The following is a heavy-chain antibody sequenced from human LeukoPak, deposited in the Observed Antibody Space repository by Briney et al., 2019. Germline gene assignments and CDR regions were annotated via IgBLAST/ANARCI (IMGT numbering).Heavy chain of an antibody. Sequence: SETLSLTCTVSGGSISSGTYYWGWIRQPPGKGLEWIGEINHSGSTNYNPSLKSRVTISVDTSKNQFSLKLSSVTAADTAVYYCARERDYDSSGYYPVGAFDIWGQGTMVTVSS. V-gene: IGHV4-39*07. D-gene: IGHD3-22*01. CDR3: ARERDYDSSGYYPVGAFDI. CDR2: INHSGST. J-gene: IGHJ3*02. CDR1: GGSISSGTYY.